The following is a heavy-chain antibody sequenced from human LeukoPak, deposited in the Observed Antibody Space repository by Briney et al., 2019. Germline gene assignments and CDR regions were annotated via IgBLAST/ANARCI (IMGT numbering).Heavy chain of an antibody. V-gene: IGHV3-7*05. CDR1: GFTFSNYW. J-gene: IGHJ3*02. CDR2: INQDGSEK. CDR3: ARDGGGDIVVAFAFDI. D-gene: IGHD2-15*01. Sequence: GGSLRLSCAASGFTFSNYWMSWVRQAPGKGLEWVAHINQDGSEKYYVDSVKGRFTISRDNAKNSLYLQMNSLRAEDTAVYYCARDGGGDIVVAFAFDISGQGTMVTVSS.